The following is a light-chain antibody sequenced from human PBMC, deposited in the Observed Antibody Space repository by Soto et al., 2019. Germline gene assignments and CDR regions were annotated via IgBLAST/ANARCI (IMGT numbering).Light chain of an antibody. J-gene: IGLJ2*01. CDR3: SSFAGSPVV. Sequence: QSALTQPPSASGSPGQSVTITCSGTSSDVGEENYVSWYQQHPGKVPKLILYEVSKRPSGVPDRFSGSRSGNTASLTVSGLQAEDEADYYCSSFAGSPVVFGGRTKVTVL. V-gene: IGLV2-8*01. CDR1: SSDVGEENY. CDR2: EVS.